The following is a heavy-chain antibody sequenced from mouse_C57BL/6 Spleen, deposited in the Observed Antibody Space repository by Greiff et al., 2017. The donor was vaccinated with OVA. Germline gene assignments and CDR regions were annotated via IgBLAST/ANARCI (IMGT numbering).Heavy chain of an antibody. CDR3: ATTVDYAMDD. V-gene: IGHV1-52*01. Sequence: VQLQQPGAELVRPGSSVKLSCKASGYTFTSYWMHWVKQRPIQGLEWIGNIDPSDSETHYNQKFKDKATLTVDKSSSTAYMQLSSLTSKDSAVYYCATTVDYAMDDWGQGTSVTVSA. CDR2: IDPSDSET. CDR1: GYTFTSYW. J-gene: IGHJ4*01. D-gene: IGHD2-12*01.